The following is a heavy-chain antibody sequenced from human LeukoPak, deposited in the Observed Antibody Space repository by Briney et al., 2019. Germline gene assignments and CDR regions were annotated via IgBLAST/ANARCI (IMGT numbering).Heavy chain of an antibody. D-gene: IGHD6-19*01. CDR2: IRYDGSDK. J-gene: IGHJ6*02. Sequence: GGSLRLSCAASGFTFSSYGMHWVRQAPGKGLEWVSFIRYDGSDKYYADSVKGRFTISRDNSKNTLYLQMNSLRAEDTAVYYCARDQWDTSGWYNYGMDVWGQGTTVTVSS. V-gene: IGHV3-30*02. CDR1: GFTFSSYG. CDR3: ARDQWDTSGWYNYGMDV.